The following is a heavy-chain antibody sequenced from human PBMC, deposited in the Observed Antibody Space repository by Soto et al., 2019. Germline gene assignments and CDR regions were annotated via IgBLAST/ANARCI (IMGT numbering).Heavy chain of an antibody. CDR2: ITWNSGSI. J-gene: IGHJ6*02. CDR1: GFTFADYG. V-gene: IGHV3-9*01. Sequence: EVQLVESGGGLVQPGRSLRLSCAASGFTFADYGMHWVRQAPGKGMEWVTGITWNSGSIDYADSVKGRFTISRDNAKNSLYLQMNSLRAEDTALYYCAKDILWGGSGDYYYYGMDVWGQGTTVTVSS. D-gene: IGHD1-26*01. CDR3: AKDILWGGSGDYYYYGMDV.